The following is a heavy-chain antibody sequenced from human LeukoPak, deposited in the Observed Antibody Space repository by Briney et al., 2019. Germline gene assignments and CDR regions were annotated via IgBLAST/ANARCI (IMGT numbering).Heavy chain of an antibody. CDR2: INHSNST. Sequence: SETLSLTCAVSGGSFSGYYWSWIRQPPGKGLEWMGEINHSNSTNYNPALKTRATISVDTSKNQFFLKLRSVTAADTAVYYCARGGDGYNHWYSFDYWGQGTLVTVSS. CDR1: GGSFSGYY. J-gene: IGHJ4*02. V-gene: IGHV4-34*01. D-gene: IGHD5-24*01. CDR3: ARGGDGYNHWYSFDY.